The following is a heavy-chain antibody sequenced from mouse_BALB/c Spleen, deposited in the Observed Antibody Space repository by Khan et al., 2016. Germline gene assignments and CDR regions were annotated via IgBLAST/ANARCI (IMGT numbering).Heavy chain of an antibody. CDR1: GFNIKDTY. D-gene: IGHD2-4*01. J-gene: IGHJ3*01. V-gene: IGHV14-3*02. CDR2: IDPANGNT. CDR3: SRSLFDDDVVFAY. Sequence: VQLKQSGAELVKPGASVKLSCTASGFNIKDTYMHWVKQRHEQGLEWIGRIDPANGNTKYVPKFQGKATIKEDTSTNTAYQQLSSLTTEYTAVYYDSRSLFDDDVVFAYWGQGTLVTISA.